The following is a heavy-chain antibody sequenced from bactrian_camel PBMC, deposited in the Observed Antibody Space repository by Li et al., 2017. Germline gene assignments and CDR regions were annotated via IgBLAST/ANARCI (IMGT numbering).Heavy chain of an antibody. CDR3: AARLAEPGCSPAYPPLAFGY. CDR1: EGIITSDC. CDR2: VDSGGTT. Sequence: QVQLVESGGVSVQAGGSLTLSCAASEGIITSDCVGWFRQLPGQALGKGREGVVAVDSGGTTTYGDSVKGRFAISQDNAKNTLYLQMNSLRPEDTAMYYCAARLAEPGCSPAYPPLAFGYWGQGTQVTVS. J-gene: IGHJ6*01. V-gene: IGHV3S53*01. D-gene: IGHD1*01.